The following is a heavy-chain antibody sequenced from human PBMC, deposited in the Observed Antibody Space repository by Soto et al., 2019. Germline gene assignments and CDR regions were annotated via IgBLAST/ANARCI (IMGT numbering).Heavy chain of an antibody. CDR3: ARRVAVATIVGATRSGGWFDP. V-gene: IGHV4-39*01. Sequence: PSETLSLTCTVSGGSISSSSYYWGWIRQPPGKGLEWIGSIYYSGSTYYNPSLKSRVTISVDTSKNQFSLKLSSVTAADTAVYYCARRVAVATIVGATRSGGWFDPWGQGTLVTVSS. CDR1: GGSISSSSYY. D-gene: IGHD1-26*01. J-gene: IGHJ5*02. CDR2: IYYSGST.